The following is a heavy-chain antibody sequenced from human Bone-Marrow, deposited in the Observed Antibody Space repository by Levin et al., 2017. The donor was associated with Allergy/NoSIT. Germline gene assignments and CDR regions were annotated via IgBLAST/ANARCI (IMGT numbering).Heavy chain of an antibody. CDR3: ARTLGYCSGDSCYFYFDS. CDR1: GYSISSDYY. V-gene: IGHV4-38-2*01. J-gene: IGHJ4*02. D-gene: IGHD2-15*01. Sequence: SETLSLTCAVSGYSISSDYYWGWIRQPPGEGLEWIGNIYHSGSTYYNPSLKSRVTISVDTSKNQFSLKVTSVTAADTAVYYCARTLGYCSGDSCYFYFDSWGRGTLVTVSS. CDR2: IYHSGST.